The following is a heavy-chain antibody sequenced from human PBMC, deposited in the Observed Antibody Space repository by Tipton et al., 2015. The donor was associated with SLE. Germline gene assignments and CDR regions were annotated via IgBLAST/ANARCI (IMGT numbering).Heavy chain of an antibody. D-gene: IGHD1-26*01. V-gene: IGHV4-39*07. Sequence: TLSLTCTVSGGSIISSTYFWAWIRQPPGKGLEWIGSIYYGRSTYYSPSLKSRVTISVDTSKEQFSLNLKSVTAADTAVYYCARDRMNSGSSQYLHPWGQGTLVTVSS. CDR2: IYYGRST. CDR3: ARDRMNSGSSQYLHP. CDR1: GGSIISSTYF. J-gene: IGHJ1*01.